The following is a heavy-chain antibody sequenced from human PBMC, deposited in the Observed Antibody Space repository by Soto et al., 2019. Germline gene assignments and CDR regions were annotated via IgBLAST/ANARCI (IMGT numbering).Heavy chain of an antibody. D-gene: IGHD3-9*01. Sequence: SETLSLTCTVSGGSISSYYWSWIRQPPGKGLEWIGEIYYSGSTNYNPSLKSRVTISVDTSKNQFSLKLSSVTAADTAVYYCARGIYYDILTGYEYYFDYWGQGTLVTVSS. CDR1: GGSISSYY. CDR2: IYYSGST. J-gene: IGHJ4*02. CDR3: ARGIYYDILTGYEYYFDY. V-gene: IGHV4-59*12.